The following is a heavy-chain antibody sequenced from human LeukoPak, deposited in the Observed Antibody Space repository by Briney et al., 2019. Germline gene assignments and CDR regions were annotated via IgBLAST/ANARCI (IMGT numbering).Heavy chain of an antibody. V-gene: IGHV3-21*01. Sequence: GGSLRLSCAASGFTFSSSSMNWVRQAPGKGLEWVSSIDTRGSGDYYADSVKGRFTISRDNARNSLYLQMNSLRAEDTAVYYCARDSNWGLRKDYFDYWGQGTLVTVSS. D-gene: IGHD7-27*01. CDR2: IDTRGSGD. J-gene: IGHJ4*02. CDR1: GFTFSSSS. CDR3: ARDSNWGLRKDYFDY.